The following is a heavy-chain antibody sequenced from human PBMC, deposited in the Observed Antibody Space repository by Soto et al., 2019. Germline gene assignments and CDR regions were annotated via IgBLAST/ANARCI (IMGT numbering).Heavy chain of an antibody. J-gene: IGHJ4*01. CDR2: FHSSGAT. CDR1: GGSISNADYY. V-gene: IGHV4-30-4*01. D-gene: IGHD3-10*01. Sequence: PSETLSLTCTVSGGSISNADYYWSWIRQPPGKGLEWIGYFHSSGATYKDPSRKSRVTISVDTSKNQISLKLDSVTAADTAVYYCASIWFGDFDYWGHGTLVTVSS. CDR3: ASIWFGDFDY.